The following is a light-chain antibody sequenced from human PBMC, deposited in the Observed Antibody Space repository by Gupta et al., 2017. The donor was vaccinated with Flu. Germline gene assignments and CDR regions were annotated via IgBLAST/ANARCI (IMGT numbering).Light chain of an antibody. Sequence: PSSVSPSAGDTATTPWRASHSIRGWLAWYQQKPGEAPNLVMSAASMFECGVPTRFSGGGSGTDFTLTISRLQPEDFATYYCQRYDNFPWTFGQGTKVEIK. CDR1: HSIRGW. J-gene: IGKJ1*01. CDR2: AAS. V-gene: IGKV1-12*01. CDR3: QRYDNFPWT.